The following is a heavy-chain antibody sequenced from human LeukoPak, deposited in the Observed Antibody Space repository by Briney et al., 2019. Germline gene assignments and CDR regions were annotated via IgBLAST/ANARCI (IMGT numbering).Heavy chain of an antibody. CDR1: GGSISSYY. V-gene: IGHV4-59*01. CDR2: IYYSGST. D-gene: IGHD6-6*01. Sequence: SETLSLTCTVSGGSISSYYWSWIRQPPGKGLEWIGYIYYSGSTNYNPSLKSRVTISVDTSKNQFSLKLSSVTAADTAVYYCARRGGAARHSPYYYYYYMDVWGKGTTVTVSS. CDR3: ARRGGAARHSPYYYYYYMDV. J-gene: IGHJ6*03.